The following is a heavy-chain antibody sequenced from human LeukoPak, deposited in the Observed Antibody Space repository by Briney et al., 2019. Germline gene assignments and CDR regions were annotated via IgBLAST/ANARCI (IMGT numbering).Heavy chain of an antibody. D-gene: IGHD3-10*01. CDR3: GRAVYYSNYLGY. Sequence: GGSLRLSCAASGFTFRSYWMHWVRQAPGKGLVWVSRINSDGSSTNYADSVKGRFTISRDNAKNTLYLQMNSLRAEDTAMYYCGRAVYYSNYLGYWGQGTLVTVSS. V-gene: IGHV3-74*01. J-gene: IGHJ4*01. CDR1: GFTFRSYW. CDR2: INSDGSST.